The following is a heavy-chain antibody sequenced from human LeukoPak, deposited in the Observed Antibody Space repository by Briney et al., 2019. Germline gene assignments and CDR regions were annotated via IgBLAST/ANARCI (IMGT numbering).Heavy chain of an antibody. J-gene: IGHJ4*02. CDR3: ARHSGGDFDY. CDR1: GRSFSGYY. CDR2: INHSGST. Sequence: PSETLSLTCAVYGRSFSGYYWSWIRQPPGKGLEWIGEINHSGSTNYNPSLKSRVTISVDTSKNQFSLKLSSVTAADTAVYYCARHSGGDFDYWGQGTLVTVSS. D-gene: IGHD1-26*01. V-gene: IGHV4-34*01.